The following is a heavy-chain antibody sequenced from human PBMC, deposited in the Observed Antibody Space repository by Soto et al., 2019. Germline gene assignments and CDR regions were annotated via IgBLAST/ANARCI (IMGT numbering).Heavy chain of an antibody. J-gene: IGHJ4*02. Sequence: PSVTLSLTCPPSAGSISRYYWSRIRQPAGKGLEWIGRIYTSGSTNYNPSLKSRVTMSVDTSKNQFSLKLSSVTAADTAVYYCARGNSNYFDYWGQGTLVTVSS. D-gene: IGHD4-4*01. CDR3: ARGNSNYFDY. V-gene: IGHV4-4*07. CDR2: IYTSGST. CDR1: AGSISRYY.